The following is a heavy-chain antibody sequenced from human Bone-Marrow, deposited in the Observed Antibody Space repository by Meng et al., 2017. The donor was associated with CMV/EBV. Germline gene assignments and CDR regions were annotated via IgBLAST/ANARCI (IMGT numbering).Heavy chain of an antibody. CDR1: GGALSGSDL. CDR3: ARNHGKSDFDY. J-gene: IGHJ4*02. Sequence: CAFFGGALSGSDLWAWVRQPPGKGLEWIGDISHSGSTNYTPSLKSRVTISVDKSKTQFSLKVSSVTAADTAVYYCARNHGKSDFDYWGQGTLVTVSS. V-gene: IGHV4-4*02. CDR2: ISHSGST. D-gene: IGHD1-14*01.